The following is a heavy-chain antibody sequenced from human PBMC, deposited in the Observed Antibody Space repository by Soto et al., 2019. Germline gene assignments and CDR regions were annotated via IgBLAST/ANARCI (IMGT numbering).Heavy chain of an antibody. V-gene: IGHV3-23*01. CDR2: ISGSGGST. J-gene: IGHJ4*02. Sequence: PGGSLRLSCAASGFTFSSYAMSWVRQAPGKGLEWVSAISGSGGSTYYADSVKGRFTISRDNSKNTLYLQMNSLRAEDTAVYYCAKDAVVSGFLEWLSYLYFDYWGQGTLVTVSS. CDR1: GFTFSSYA. CDR3: AKDAVVSGFLEWLSYLYFDY. D-gene: IGHD3-3*01.